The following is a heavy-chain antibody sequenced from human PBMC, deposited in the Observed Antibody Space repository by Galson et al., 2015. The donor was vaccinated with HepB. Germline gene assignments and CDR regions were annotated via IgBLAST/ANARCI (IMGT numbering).Heavy chain of an antibody. V-gene: IGHV7-4-1*02. Sequence: SVKVSCKASGYTFTSYAMNWVRQAPGQGLEWMGWINTNTGNPTYAQGFTGRFVFSLDTSVSTAYLQVSSLKAEDTAVYYCARVGDYYYGSGSYLSVIGYYYYYMDVWGKGTTVTVSS. J-gene: IGHJ6*03. CDR2: INTNTGNP. CDR1: GYTFTSYA. D-gene: IGHD3-10*01. CDR3: ARVGDYYYGSGSYLSVIGYYYYYMDV.